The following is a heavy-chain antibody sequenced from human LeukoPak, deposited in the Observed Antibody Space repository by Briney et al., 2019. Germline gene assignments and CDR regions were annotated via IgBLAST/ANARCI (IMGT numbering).Heavy chain of an antibody. V-gene: IGHV4-59*01. CDR2: LYYSGST. CDR1: GGSISSYY. Sequence: SETLSLTCTVSGGSISSYYWSWIRQPPGKGLEWIGFLYYSGSTSYNPSLKSRVTISGDTSKNQFSLKLSSVTAADTAVYYCARCPVPATPNAFNIWGQGTMVTVSS. CDR3: ARCPVPATPNAFNI. D-gene: IGHD2-2*01. J-gene: IGHJ3*02.